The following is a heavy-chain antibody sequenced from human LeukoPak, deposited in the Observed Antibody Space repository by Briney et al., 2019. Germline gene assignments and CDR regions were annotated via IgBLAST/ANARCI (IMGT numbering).Heavy chain of an antibody. CDR3: ARAYYYGSGRRYYFDY. V-gene: IGHV1-69*06. CDR2: IIPIFGTA. J-gene: IGHJ4*02. D-gene: IGHD3-10*01. Sequence: SVKVSCKASGGTFSSYAISWVRQAPGEGLEWMGGIIPIFGTANYAQKFQGRVTITADKSTSTAYMELSSLRSEDTAVYYCARAYYYGSGRRYYFDYWGQGTLVTVSS. CDR1: GGTFSSYA.